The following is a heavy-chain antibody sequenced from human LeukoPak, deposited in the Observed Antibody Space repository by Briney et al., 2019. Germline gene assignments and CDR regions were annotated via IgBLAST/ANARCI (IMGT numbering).Heavy chain of an antibody. CDR2: ISSSGSTI. CDR3: ARVHSGSYYGIDY. CDR1: GFTFSDYY. J-gene: IGHJ4*02. V-gene: IGHV3-11*01. D-gene: IGHD3-10*01. Sequence: GGSLRLSCAASGFTFSDYYMSWIRQAPGKWREWVSYISSSGSTIYYAGSVKVRFTISRDTANNSLYLQMNSLRAEDTDVYSCARVHSGSYYGIDYWGQGTLVTVSS.